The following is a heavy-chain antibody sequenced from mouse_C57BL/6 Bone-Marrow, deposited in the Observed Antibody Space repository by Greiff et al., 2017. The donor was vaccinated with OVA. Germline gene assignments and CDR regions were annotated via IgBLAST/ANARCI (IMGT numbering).Heavy chain of an antibody. CDR2: SRNKANDYTT. D-gene: IGHD1-1*01. Sequence: EVQVVESGGGLVQSGRSLRLSCATSGFTFSDFYMEWVRQAPGKGLEWIAASRNKANDYTTEYSASVKGRFIVSRDTSQSILYLQMNALRAEDTAIYYCARDADGKDWYCDVWGTGTTVTVSS. CDR1: GFTFSDFY. J-gene: IGHJ1*03. V-gene: IGHV7-1*01. CDR3: ARDADGKDWYCDV.